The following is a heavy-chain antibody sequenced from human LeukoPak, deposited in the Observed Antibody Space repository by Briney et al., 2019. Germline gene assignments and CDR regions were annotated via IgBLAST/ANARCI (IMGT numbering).Heavy chain of an antibody. CDR2: IYTSGST. J-gene: IGHJ5*02. D-gene: IGHD6-6*01. V-gene: IGHV4-4*07. CDR3: ARDQDGSSYHWFDP. Sequence: SETLSLTCTVSGGSISSYYWSWIRQPAGKGLEWIGRIYTSGSTNYNPSLKSRVTMSVDTSKNQFSLKLSSVTAADTAVYYCARDQDGSSYHWFDPWGQGTLVTVSS. CDR1: GGSISSYY.